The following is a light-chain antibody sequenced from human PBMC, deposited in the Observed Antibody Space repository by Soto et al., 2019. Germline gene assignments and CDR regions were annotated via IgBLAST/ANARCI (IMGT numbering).Light chain of an antibody. CDR3: QQYNNWPQT. Sequence: EIVMPQTPDTLSVSPGERATLSCRASQSISSNLAWHQQKPSQAPRLLIYSASTRATGIPARFSGSGSGTDFTLTISGLQSEDFAVYYCQQYNNWPQTFGQGTKVDIK. CDR2: SAS. J-gene: IGKJ1*01. CDR1: QSISSN. V-gene: IGKV3-15*01.